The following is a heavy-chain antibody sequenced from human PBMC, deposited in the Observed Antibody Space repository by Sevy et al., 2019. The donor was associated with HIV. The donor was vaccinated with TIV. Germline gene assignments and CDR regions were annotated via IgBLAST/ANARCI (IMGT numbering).Heavy chain of an antibody. CDR2: IKEDGSEK. CDR1: GFTFSGNW. V-gene: IGHV3-7*01. D-gene: IGHD2-2*02. J-gene: IGHJ4*02. Sequence: GGSLRLSCAASGFTFSGNWMRWVRQAPGMGLEWVADIKEDGSEKYYVDSVKGRFTISRDNAKKSLYLQMNNLRAEDTAVYYCARDAGYCSSTSCYRGDYFDYWGQRTLVTVSS. CDR3: ARDAGYCSSTSCYRGDYFDY.